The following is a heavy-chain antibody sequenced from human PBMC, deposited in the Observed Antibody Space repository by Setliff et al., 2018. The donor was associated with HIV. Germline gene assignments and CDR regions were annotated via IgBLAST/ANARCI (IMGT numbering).Heavy chain of an antibody. CDR1: GGSLSSGDYY. CDR2: IYYSGST. V-gene: IGHV4-30-4*08. D-gene: IGHD3-22*01. CDR3: ARVNYYDSSGYYEDAFDI. J-gene: IGHJ3*02. Sequence: PSATLSLTCTVSGGSLSSGDYYWSWIRQPPGKGLEWIGYIYYSGSTYYHPSLKSRVTISVDTSKNQFSLKLSSVTAAETAVYYCARVNYYDSSGYYEDAFDIWGQGTMVTVSS.